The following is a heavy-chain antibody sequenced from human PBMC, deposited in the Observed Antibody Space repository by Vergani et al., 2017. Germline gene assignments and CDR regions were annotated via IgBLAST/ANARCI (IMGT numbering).Heavy chain of an antibody. Sequence: QLQLHKSGPGLVKPSETLSLTCTLSGGSISSSSHFWGWLRPTPGKGLEWIGSIYYSGSTYYNLSLKSRVSISVDTSKNQFSLKLSSVTAADSAVYYCAIHDSGHYASSYYGLGVWGQGATVTVSS. CDR1: GGSISSSSHF. D-gene: IGHD3-3*01. CDR2: IYYSGST. J-gene: IGHJ6*01. V-gene: IGHV4-39*01. CDR3: AIHDSGHYASSYYGLGV.